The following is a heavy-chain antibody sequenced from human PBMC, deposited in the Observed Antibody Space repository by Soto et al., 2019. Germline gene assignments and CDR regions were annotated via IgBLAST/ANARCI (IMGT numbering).Heavy chain of an antibody. CDR3: AKDLVLLWFWGDSVGPYGMDV. Sequence: GGSLRLSCAASGFTFSSYGMHWVRQAPGKGLEWVAVISYDGSNKYYADSVKGRFTISRDNSKNTLYLQMNSLRAEDTAVYYCAKDLVLLWFWGDSVGPYGMDVWGQGTTVTVSS. D-gene: IGHD3-10*01. J-gene: IGHJ6*02. CDR1: GFTFSSYG. CDR2: ISYDGSNK. V-gene: IGHV3-30*18.